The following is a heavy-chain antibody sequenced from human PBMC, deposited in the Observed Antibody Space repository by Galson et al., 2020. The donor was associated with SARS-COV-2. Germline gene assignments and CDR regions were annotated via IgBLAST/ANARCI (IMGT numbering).Heavy chain of an antibody. CDR3: AKSRGGYWDFDV. D-gene: IGHD3-16*01. CDR1: AFTFSSNG. J-gene: IGHJ2*01. Sequence: GGPLRFSCAASAFTFSSNGMHWGRQAPGKGLEWVAVISYDGNNKNYADSVKGRFTPSRDNSKTTLYLQRNSLRAEDTAVYYCAKSRGGYWDFDVWGSGNLVTVSS. V-gene: IGHV3-30*18. CDR2: ISYDGNNK.